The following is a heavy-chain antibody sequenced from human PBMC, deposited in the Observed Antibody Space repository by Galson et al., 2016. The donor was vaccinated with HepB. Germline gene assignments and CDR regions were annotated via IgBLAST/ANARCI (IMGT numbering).Heavy chain of an antibody. CDR3: ARESDWDAGGSLDH. Sequence: TLSLTCDVSGGSISSGGYYWSWIRQLPGNGLEWIGYIYYSRTTYYNPTPRSRLSISADTSKNQFSLALSSVTAADTAEYYCARESDWDAGGSLDHWGQGALVIVSS. V-gene: IGHV4-31*11. D-gene: IGHD2-21*02. CDR2: IYYSRTT. CDR1: GGSISSGGYY. J-gene: IGHJ4*02.